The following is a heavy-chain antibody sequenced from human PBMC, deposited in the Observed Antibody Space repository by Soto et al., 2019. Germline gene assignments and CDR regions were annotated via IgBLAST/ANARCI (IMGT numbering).Heavy chain of an antibody. CDR3: ARSLPGTYGAFDL. Sequence: EVQLVDSGGGLVQPAGSLRLSCAASEFTFRSYWMHWVRQSPGKGLVWVSRISGDGSSTTYADSVRGRFTISRDNAKNTVYLQMDSLRAEDTAVYYCARSLPGTYGAFDLWGQGTMVTVSS. D-gene: IGHD1-7*01. CDR1: EFTFRSYW. V-gene: IGHV3-74*01. J-gene: IGHJ3*01. CDR2: ISGDGSST.